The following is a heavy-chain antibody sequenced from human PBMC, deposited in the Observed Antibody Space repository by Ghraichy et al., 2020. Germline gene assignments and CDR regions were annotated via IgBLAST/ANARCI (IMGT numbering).Heavy chain of an antibody. CDR3: ATLPTKAGFDY. V-gene: IGHV1-69*06. J-gene: IGHJ4*02. D-gene: IGHD6-19*01. CDR2: IIPIFGTA. Sequence: SVKVSCKASGGTFGSSSISWVRQAPGQGLEWMGRIIPIFGTADYSQKLQGRVTITADKSTSTAYMALNSLTSDATAVYYCATLPTKAGFDYWGQGTLVTVSS. CDR1: GGTFGSSS.